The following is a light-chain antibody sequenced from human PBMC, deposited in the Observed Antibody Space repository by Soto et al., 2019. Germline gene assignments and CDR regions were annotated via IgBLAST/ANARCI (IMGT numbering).Light chain of an antibody. CDR1: SSNIGSNY. CDR3: AAWDDSLSAPWV. J-gene: IGLJ3*02. Sequence: QSVLTQPPSSSGPPGQRVTISCSGSSSNIGSNYVYWYQQLPGTAPKLLIYRNNQRPSGVPDRFSGSKSGTSASLAISGLRSEDEADYYCAAWDDSLSAPWVFGGGTKVTVL. V-gene: IGLV1-47*01. CDR2: RNN.